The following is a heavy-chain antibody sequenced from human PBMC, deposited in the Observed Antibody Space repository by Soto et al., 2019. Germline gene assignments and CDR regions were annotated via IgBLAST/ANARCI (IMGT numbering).Heavy chain of an antibody. CDR1: GFTFSSYD. D-gene: IGHD5-18*01. CDR3: ARGGVDTASYVMDV. Sequence: EVQLVESGGGLVQPGGSLRLSCAASGFTFSSYDMHWVRQATGKGLEWVSAIGTAGDTYYPGSVKSRFTISRENAKSCLYLQMNSLRAGDMYVSYCARGGVDTASYVMDVWGQGTTVTFSS. CDR2: IGTAGDT. J-gene: IGHJ6*01. V-gene: IGHV3-13*04.